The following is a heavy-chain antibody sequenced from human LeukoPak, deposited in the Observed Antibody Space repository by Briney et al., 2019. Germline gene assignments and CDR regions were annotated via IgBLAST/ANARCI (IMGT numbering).Heavy chain of an antibody. CDR2: IYYSGST. J-gene: IGHJ5*02. D-gene: IGHD3-10*01. CDR3: AREGRFGEHTYTWFDP. V-gene: IGHV4-30-4*01. CDR1: GGSISSGDYY. Sequence: SQTLSLTCTVSGGSISSGDYYWSWIRQPPGKGLEWIGYIYYSGSTNYNPSLKSRVTISVDTSKNQFSLKLSSVTAADTAVYYCAREGRFGEHTYTWFDPWGQGTLVTVSS.